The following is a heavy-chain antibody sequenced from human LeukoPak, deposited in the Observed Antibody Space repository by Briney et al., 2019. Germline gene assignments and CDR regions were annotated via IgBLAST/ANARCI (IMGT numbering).Heavy chain of an antibody. Sequence: PGGSLRLSCAASGFTFSSYTMNWVRQAPGKGLEWVSYISSSSSTMYYADSVKGRFTISRDNAKNSLYLQMNSLRAEDTAVYYCAKDILYDSSGYFDYWGQGTLVTVSS. CDR2: ISSSSSTM. D-gene: IGHD3-22*01. CDR1: GFTFSSYT. J-gene: IGHJ4*02. CDR3: AKDILYDSSGYFDY. V-gene: IGHV3-48*04.